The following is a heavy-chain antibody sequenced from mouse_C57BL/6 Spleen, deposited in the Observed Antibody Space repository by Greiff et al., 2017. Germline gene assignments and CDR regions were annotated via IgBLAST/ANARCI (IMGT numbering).Heavy chain of an antibody. Sequence: VQLQQSGAELVRPGASVTLSCKASGYTFTDYEMHWVKQTPVHGLEWIGAIDPETGGTAYNQKFKGKAILTADKSSSTAYMELRSLTSEDSAVYYCNYYYGRRGGYAMDYWGQGTSVTVSS. CDR1: GYTFTDYE. V-gene: IGHV1-15*01. CDR3: NYYYGRRGGYAMDY. D-gene: IGHD1-1*01. J-gene: IGHJ4*01. CDR2: IDPETGGT.